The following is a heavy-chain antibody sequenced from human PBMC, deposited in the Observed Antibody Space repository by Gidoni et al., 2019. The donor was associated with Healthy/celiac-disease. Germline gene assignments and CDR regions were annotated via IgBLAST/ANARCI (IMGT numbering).Heavy chain of an antibody. CDR1: GFTFDASG. V-gene: IGHV3-20*04. CDR3: ARVKSNYGSGSDYNFDY. Sequence: EVQLVESGGGVVRPGGSLRISWAASGFTFDASGMSGVPQAPGKGLEWVSGINRNGGSTGYADSVKGRFTISRDNAKNSLYLQMNSLRAEDTALYYCARVKSNYGSGSDYNFDYWGQGTLVTVSS. D-gene: IGHD3-10*01. J-gene: IGHJ4*02. CDR2: INRNGGST.